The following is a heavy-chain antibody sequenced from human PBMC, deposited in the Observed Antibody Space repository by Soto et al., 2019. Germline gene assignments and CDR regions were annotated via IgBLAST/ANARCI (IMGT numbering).Heavy chain of an antibody. CDR3: AREGTPYGDYVSGWFDP. Sequence: PGGSLTLSCAASGFTFSTYSMNWVRQAPGKGLEWISFISSSSSTIHYADAVKGWVTMTRDTSISTAYMELSRLRSDDTAVYYCAREGTPYGDYVSGWFDPWGQGTLVTVSS. D-gene: IGHD4-17*01. V-gene: IGHV3-48*01. CDR1: GFTFSTYS. J-gene: IGHJ5*02. CDR2: ISSSSSTI.